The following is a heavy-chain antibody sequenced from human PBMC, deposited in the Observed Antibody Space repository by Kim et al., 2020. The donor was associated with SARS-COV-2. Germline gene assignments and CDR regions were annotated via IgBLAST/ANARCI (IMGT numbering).Heavy chain of an antibody. Sequence: LKSRVTMSVDTSKNQFSLKLSSVTAADTAVYYCARELLLIAAAGGNWFDPWGQGTLVTVSS. CDR3: ARELLLIAAAGGNWFDP. D-gene: IGHD6-13*01. V-gene: IGHV4-4*06. J-gene: IGHJ5*02.